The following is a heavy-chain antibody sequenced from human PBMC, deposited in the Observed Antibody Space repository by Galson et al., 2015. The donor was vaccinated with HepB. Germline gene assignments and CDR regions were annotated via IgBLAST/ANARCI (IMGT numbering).Heavy chain of an antibody. Sequence: SLRLSCAASGFTFSSYSMNWVRQAPGKGLEWVSSISSSSSYIYYADSVKGRFTISRDNAKNSLYLQMNSLRAEDTAVYYCARDYGVAAAADKLKGYWGQGTLVTVSS. CDR3: ARDYGVAAAADKLKGY. CDR2: ISSSSSYI. CDR1: GFTFSSYS. D-gene: IGHD6-13*01. J-gene: IGHJ4*02. V-gene: IGHV3-21*01.